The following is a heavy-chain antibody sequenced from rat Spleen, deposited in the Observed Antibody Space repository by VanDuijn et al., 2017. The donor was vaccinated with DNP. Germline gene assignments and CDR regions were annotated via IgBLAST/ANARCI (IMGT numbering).Heavy chain of an antibody. D-gene: IGHD1-2*01. J-gene: IGHJ2*01. Sequence: EVQLVESGGGLVRPGNSLKLSCVASGFTFSNYWMTWIRQVPGKGLEWVASIITSGGSTYYPDSVKDRFTISRDNAKNTLYLQMNSLRSEDTATDFCGRRRSSYDYWGQGTMVTVSS. CDR2: IITSGGST. V-gene: IGHV5-31*01. CDR3: GRRRSSYDY. CDR1: GFTFSNYW.